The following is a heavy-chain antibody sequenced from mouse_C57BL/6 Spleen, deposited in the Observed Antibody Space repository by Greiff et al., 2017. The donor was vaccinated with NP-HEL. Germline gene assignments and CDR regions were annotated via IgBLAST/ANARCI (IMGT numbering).Heavy chain of an antibody. CDR2: ILPGSGST. CDR1: GYTFTGYW. CDR3: ARWEGHYYGSSFYFDY. Sequence: QVQLQQSGAELMKPGASVKLSCKATGYTFTGYWIEWVKQRPGHGLEWIGEILPGSGSTNYNEKFKGKATFTADTSSNTAYMQLSSLTTEDSAIYYCARWEGHYYGSSFYFDYWGQGTTLTVSS. V-gene: IGHV1-9*01. J-gene: IGHJ2*01. D-gene: IGHD1-1*01.